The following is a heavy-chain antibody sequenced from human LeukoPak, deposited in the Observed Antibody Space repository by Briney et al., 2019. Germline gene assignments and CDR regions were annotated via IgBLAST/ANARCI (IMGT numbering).Heavy chain of an antibody. D-gene: IGHD3-22*01. J-gene: IGHJ4*01. CDR2: IYYSGST. V-gene: IGHV4-59*12. CDR3: ARVSYYYGSSGYSLDY. CDR1: GGSTSSYY. Sequence: SETLSLTCTVSGGSTSSYYWSWIRQPPGKGLEWIGNIYYSGSTYYNPSLKSRVTISVDTSKNQFSLRLSSVTAADTAAYYCARVSYYYGSSGYSLDYWGHGTLVTVSS.